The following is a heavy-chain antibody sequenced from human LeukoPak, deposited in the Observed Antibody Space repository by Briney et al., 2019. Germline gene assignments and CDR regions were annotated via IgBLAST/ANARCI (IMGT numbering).Heavy chain of an antibody. CDR2: ICGSGSST. D-gene: IGHD6-19*01. V-gene: IGHV3-23*01. J-gene: IGHJ3*02. CDR1: GFTFSNAW. Sequence: GGSLRLSCAASGFTFSNAWMSWVRQAPGKGLEWVSDICGSGSSTYYADSVKRQFTISRDNSKNTLYLQMNSLRAEDTAVYYCAKGYSSGWGRAFDIWGQGTMVTVSS. CDR3: AKGYSSGWGRAFDI.